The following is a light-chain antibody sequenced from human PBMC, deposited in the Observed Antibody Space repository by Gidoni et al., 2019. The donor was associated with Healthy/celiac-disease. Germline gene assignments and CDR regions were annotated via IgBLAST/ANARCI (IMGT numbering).Light chain of an antibody. J-gene: IGLJ2*01. V-gene: IGLV2-18*02. Sequence: QSALTPPPSVSGSPGQSVTISCTGTSSDVGSYNRVSWYQQPPGTAPKLMINEVSNRPSGVPDRFSGSKSGNTASLTISGLQAEDEADYYCSSYTSSSTLVFGGGTKLTVL. CDR2: EVS. CDR1: SSDVGSYNR. CDR3: SSYTSSSTLV.